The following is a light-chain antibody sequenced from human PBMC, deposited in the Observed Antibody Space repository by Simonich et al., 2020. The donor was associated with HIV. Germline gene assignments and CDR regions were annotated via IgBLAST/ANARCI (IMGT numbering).Light chain of an antibody. CDR3: QQYNTWPLL. V-gene: IGKV3-15*01. CDR2: GAS. Sequence: EIVLTQSPATLSVSPGERATLSCRASQSVSNNLAWYQQKPGQAPRLPIYGASTRATGFPARFSGSASGTEFTLTISSLQSEDFVIYYCQQYNTWPLLFGQGTKLEIK. J-gene: IGKJ2*01. CDR1: QSVSNN.